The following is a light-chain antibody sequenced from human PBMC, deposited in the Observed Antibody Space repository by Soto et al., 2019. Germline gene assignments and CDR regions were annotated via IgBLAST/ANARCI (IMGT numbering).Light chain of an antibody. Sequence: EIGLTQSPGTMSLSPGERATLSCRASQSVSSSYLAWYQQKPGQAPRLLIYGASSRATGIPDRFSGSGSGTDFTLTISRLEPEDFAVYYCPQYGRLPTWTFGQGTEV. V-gene: IGKV3-20*01. J-gene: IGKJ1*01. CDR1: QSVSSSY. CDR3: PQYGRLPTWT. CDR2: GAS.